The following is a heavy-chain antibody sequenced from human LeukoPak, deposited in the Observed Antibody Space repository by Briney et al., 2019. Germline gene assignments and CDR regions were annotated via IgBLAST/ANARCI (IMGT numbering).Heavy chain of an antibody. CDR2: INPNSGGT. J-gene: IGHJ4*02. CDR3: ARGRGYSGYDFYY. V-gene: IGHV1-2*04. D-gene: IGHD5-12*01. Sequence: ASVKVSCKASGYTFTGYYMHWVRQAPGQGLEWMGWINPNSGGTNYAQKFQGWVTMTRGTSTSTAYMELSRLRSDDTAVYYCARGRGYSGYDFYYWGQGTLVTVSS. CDR1: GYTFTGYY.